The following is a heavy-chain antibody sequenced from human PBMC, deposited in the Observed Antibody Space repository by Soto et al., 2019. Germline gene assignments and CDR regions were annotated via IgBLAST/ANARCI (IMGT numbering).Heavy chain of an antibody. V-gene: IGHV4-39*01. CDR3: ARRSTVTYDY. Sequence: SETLSLTCTVSGGSITSNSYYWGWIRQPPGKGLEWIGSFYYSESTYFNPSLKSRVTISVDTSKNQFSLKLSAVTAADTAVYYCARRSTVTYDYWGQGILVTVSS. J-gene: IGHJ4*02. D-gene: IGHD4-17*01. CDR1: GGSITSNSYY. CDR2: FYYSEST.